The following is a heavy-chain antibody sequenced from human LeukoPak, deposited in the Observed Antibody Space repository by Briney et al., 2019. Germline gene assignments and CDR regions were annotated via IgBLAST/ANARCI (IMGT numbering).Heavy chain of an antibody. CDR2: ISSNSDYI. CDR3: ARGRAGLFDY. J-gene: IGHJ4*02. CDR1: GFTFSSYS. V-gene: IGHV3-21*01. Sequence: PGGSLRLSCAASGFTFSSYSMNWVRQAPGKGLEWVSSISSNSDYIFYTDSVKGRFTISRDNAQKSLYLQMNSLRAEDTAVYCCARGRAGLFDYWGQGTLVTVSS.